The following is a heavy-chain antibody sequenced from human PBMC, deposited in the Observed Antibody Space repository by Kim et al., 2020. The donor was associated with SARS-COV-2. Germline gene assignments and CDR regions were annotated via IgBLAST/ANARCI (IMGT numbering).Heavy chain of an antibody. CDR1: GLTFGSSS. Sequence: SVKVSCKASGLTFGSSSVQWVRQARGQRLEWIGWILVGNGNTNYAERLQDRITITRDMSTSTAYLELSSLTSEDTAVYYCAAEAPHRWNYNFEYWGQGT. D-gene: IGHD1-7*01. V-gene: IGHV1-58*01. CDR2: ILVGNGNT. J-gene: IGHJ4*02. CDR3: AAEAPHRWNYNFEY.